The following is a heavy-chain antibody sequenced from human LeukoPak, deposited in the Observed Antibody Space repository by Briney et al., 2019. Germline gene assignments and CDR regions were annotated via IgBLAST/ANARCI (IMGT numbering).Heavy chain of an antibody. CDR1: GGSISSSY. D-gene: IGHD5-24*01. Sequence: KSSETLSLTCTVSGGSISSSYWSWIRQPPGKGLEWIGYIYYSGSTNYNPSLKSRVTISVDTSKNQFSLKLSSVTSADTAVYYCARLSRDGYNSYFDYWGQGTLVTVSS. CDR2: IYYSGST. J-gene: IGHJ4*02. CDR3: ARLSRDGYNSYFDY. V-gene: IGHV4-59*01.